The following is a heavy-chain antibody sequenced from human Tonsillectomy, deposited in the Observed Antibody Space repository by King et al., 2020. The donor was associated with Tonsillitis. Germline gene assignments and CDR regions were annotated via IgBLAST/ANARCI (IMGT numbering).Heavy chain of an antibody. D-gene: IGHD3-10*01. CDR2: IYHSGTT. Sequence: LQLQESGSGLVKPSQTLSLTCAVSGGSISSGGYSWSWIRQPPGKGLEWIGYIYHSGTTYYKPALKSRVTISVDRSKNQFSLRLSSVTAADTAMYYCARVIFGFGVLPKNNWFDPSGRGTLVTVSS. CDR3: ARVIFGFGVLPKNNWFDP. V-gene: IGHV4-30-2*01. CDR1: GGSISSGGYS. J-gene: IGHJ5*02.